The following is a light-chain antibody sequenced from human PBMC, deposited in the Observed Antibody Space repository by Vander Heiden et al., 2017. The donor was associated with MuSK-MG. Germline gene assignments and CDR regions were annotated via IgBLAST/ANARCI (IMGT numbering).Light chain of an antibody. J-gene: IGLJ2*01. V-gene: IGLV2-14*01. Sequence: QSALTQPASVSGSPGQSITISCTGTSSVVGGYNYVSWYQQHPGKAPKLMIYDVSKRPAGVSNRFSGSKSGNTASLTISGRQAEDEADYYCSSYTSSSTLVFGGGTKLTVL. CDR1: SSVVGGYNY. CDR3: SSYTSSSTLV. CDR2: DVS.